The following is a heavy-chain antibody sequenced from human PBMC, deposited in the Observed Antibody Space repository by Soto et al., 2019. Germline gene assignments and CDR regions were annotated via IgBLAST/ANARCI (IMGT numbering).Heavy chain of an antibody. CDR1: GFTFDDYT. D-gene: IGHD3-9*01. J-gene: IGHJ6*02. CDR2: ISWDGGST. CDR3: AKDRHSYDILTGYPDV. V-gene: IGHV3-43*01. Sequence: VQLVESGGVVVQPGGSLRLSCAASGFTFDDYTMHWVRQAPGKGLEWVSLISWDGGSTYYADSVKGRFTISRDNSKNSLYLQMNSLRTEDTALYYCAKDRHSYDILTGYPDVWGQGTTVTVSS.